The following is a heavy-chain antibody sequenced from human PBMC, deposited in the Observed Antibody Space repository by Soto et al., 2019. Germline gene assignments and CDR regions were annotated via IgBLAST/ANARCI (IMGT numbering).Heavy chain of an antibody. V-gene: IGHV4-39*01. CDR1: GGSISSSSYY. Sequence: QLQLQESGPGLVKPSETLSLTCTVSGGSISSSSYYWGWIRQPPGKGLEGIGSIYYSGSTYYNPSLKSRVTISVATSKNQFSLKLSSVTAADTAVYYCARSLYSSSWYRVYYGMDVWGQGTTVTVSS. CDR2: IYYSGST. J-gene: IGHJ6*02. CDR3: ARSLYSSSWYRVYYGMDV. D-gene: IGHD6-13*01.